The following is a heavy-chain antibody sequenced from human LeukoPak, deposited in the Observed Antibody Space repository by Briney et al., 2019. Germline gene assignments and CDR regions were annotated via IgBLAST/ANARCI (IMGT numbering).Heavy chain of an antibody. CDR3: ARDGGYCPSTSCYRYHYYYMDV. D-gene: IGHD2-2*02. CDR1: GFTFSSYW. J-gene: IGHJ6*03. V-gene: IGHV3-7*01. CDR2: IKQDGSEK. Sequence: PGGSLRLSCAASGFTFSSYWMSWVRQAPGKGLEWVANIKQDGSEKYYVDSVKGRFTISRDNAKNSLYLQMNSLRAEDTAVYYCARDGGYCPSTSCYRYHYYYMDVWGKGTTVIISS.